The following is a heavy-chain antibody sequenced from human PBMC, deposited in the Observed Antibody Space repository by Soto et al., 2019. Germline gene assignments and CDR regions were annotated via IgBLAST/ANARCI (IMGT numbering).Heavy chain of an antibody. CDR1: GFTFSDFG. CDR3: TRDSGWTSAD. D-gene: IGHD3-10*01. CDR2: ISGGST. J-gene: IGHJ4*02. Sequence: EVQLLESGGGLVQPGGSRRLSCAASGFTFSDFGMSWVRQAPGKGLEWVSGISGGSTYYADSVRGRFIISRDDSKNTLYLEMDSPRVEDTAVYYCTRDSGWTSADWGQGTLVTVSS. V-gene: IGHV3-23*01.